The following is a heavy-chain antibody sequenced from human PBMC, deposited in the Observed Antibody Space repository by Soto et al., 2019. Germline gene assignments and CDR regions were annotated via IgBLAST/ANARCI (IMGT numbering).Heavy chain of an antibody. Sequence: QVQMVESGGGVAQPGRSLRLSCTVSGFTFSAFAMYWVRQAPGKGLEWVALISYDGTNEDYAESVRGRFTISRDNSKNTLYLDMNSLSAEDSAVYFCAKGVVLEPAYFDYWGQGTLVTVSS. V-gene: IGHV3-30*18. CDR3: AKGVVLEPAYFDY. CDR1: GFTFSAFA. D-gene: IGHD2-21*01. CDR2: ISYDGTNE. J-gene: IGHJ4*02.